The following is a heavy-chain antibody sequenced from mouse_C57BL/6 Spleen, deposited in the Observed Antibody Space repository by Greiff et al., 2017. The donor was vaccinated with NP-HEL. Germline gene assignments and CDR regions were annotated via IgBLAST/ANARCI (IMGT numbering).Heavy chain of an antibody. J-gene: IGHJ4*01. V-gene: IGHV2-6-1*01. CDR1: GFSLTSYG. D-gene: IGHD1-1*01. CDR2: IWSDGST. Sequence: VQRVESGPGLVAPSQSLSITCTVSGFSLTSYGVHWVRQPPGKGLEWLVVIWSDGSTTYNSALKSRLSISKDNSKSQVFLKMNSLQTDDTAMYYCARHNYGSSLYAMDYWGQGTSVTVSS. CDR3: ARHNYGSSLYAMDY.